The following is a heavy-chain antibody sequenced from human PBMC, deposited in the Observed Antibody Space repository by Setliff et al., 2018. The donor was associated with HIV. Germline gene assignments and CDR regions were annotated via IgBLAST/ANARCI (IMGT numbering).Heavy chain of an antibody. J-gene: IGHJ4*02. CDR3: ARGPGGYTSSRHIDS. V-gene: IGHV3-66*02. CDR2: IYGSGDT. D-gene: IGHD6-13*01. Sequence: GGSLRLSCAASGFTLSSTYMAWVRQAPGKGLEWVSTIYGSGDTYHADSVKGRFTLSRDTSKNTMYLQMNSLRHEDTAVYFCARGPGGYTSSRHIDSWGQGTLVTVSS. CDR1: GFTLSSTY.